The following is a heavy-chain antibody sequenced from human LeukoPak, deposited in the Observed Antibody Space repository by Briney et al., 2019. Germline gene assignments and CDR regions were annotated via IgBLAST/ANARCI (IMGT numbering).Heavy chain of an antibody. CDR2: INSYNGNT. Sequence: ASVKVSCKASGYTFSISAISWVRQAPGQGLEWMGVINSYNGNTNYAQNLQGRVTMATDTATSTAYMELRSLTSDDTAVYFCARSSGGWFDPWGQGTLVTVSS. V-gene: IGHV1-18*01. CDR1: GYTFSISA. J-gene: IGHJ5*02. D-gene: IGHD6-25*01. CDR3: ARSSGGWFDP.